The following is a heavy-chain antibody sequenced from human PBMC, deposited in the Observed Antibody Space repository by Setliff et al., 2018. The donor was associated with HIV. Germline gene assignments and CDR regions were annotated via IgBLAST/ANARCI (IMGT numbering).Heavy chain of an antibody. CDR2: IYTSGST. Sequence: SETLSLTCTVSGGSISSYYWSWIRQPAGKGLEWIGRIYTSGSTNYNPSLKSRVTMSVDTSKNQFSLKLSSVTAADTAVYYCARSPGIAAAVGNYYYYMDVWGKGTTVTVSS. J-gene: IGHJ6*03. CDR1: GGSISSYY. D-gene: IGHD6-13*01. V-gene: IGHV4-4*07. CDR3: ARSPGIAAAVGNYYYYMDV.